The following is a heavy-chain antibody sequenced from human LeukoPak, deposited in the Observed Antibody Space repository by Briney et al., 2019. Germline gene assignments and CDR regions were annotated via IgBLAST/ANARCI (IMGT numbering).Heavy chain of an antibody. D-gene: IGHD2-2*01. CDR3: AKSPGYSSTRGFDY. Sequence: GGSLRLSCAASGFTFSSYAMSWVRQAPGKGLEWVSAISGSGGSTYYADSVRGRFTISRDNSKNTLYLQMNSLRAEDTAVYYCAKSPGYSSTRGFDYWGQGTLVTVSS. CDR1: GFTFSSYA. V-gene: IGHV3-23*01. CDR2: ISGSGGST. J-gene: IGHJ4*02.